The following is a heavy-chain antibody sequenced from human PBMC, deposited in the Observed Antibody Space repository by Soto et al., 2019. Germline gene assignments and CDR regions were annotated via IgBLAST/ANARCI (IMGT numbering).Heavy chain of an antibody. D-gene: IGHD3-22*01. CDR2: VYYSGRS. CDR1: GDSITNDNYY. Sequence: SETLSLTCTFSGDSITNDNYYWGWIRQPPGKGLEWIGYVYYSGRSHYNPSLKSRLIIPIDTSNNQVSLRLSSVTAADTAVYLGPATSCFDNCGYRYWGQGALVTVSS. CDR3: PATSCFDNCGYRY. V-gene: IGHV4-30-4*01. J-gene: IGHJ4*02.